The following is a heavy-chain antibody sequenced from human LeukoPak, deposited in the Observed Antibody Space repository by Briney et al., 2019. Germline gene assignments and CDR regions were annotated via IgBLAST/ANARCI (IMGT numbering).Heavy chain of an antibody. CDR3: ARDSGPAMDYYYYGMDA. CDR2: ISSSSRYL. D-gene: IGHD5-18*01. Sequence: PGGSLRLSCAASGFIFSSHWMHWVRQAPGKGLEWVSSISSSSRYLYYADSVKGRFTISRDNAKNSLYLQMNSLRAEDTAVYYCARDSGPAMDYYYYGMDAWGQGTTVTVSS. V-gene: IGHV3-21*01. CDR1: GFIFSSHW. J-gene: IGHJ6*02.